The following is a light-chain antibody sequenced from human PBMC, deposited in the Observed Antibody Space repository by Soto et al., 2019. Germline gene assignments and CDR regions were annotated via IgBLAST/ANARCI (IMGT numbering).Light chain of an antibody. Sequence: EVVLTQSPATLSLSPGERASLSCRASQSVSSLLAWYQQKPGQAPRLLIYDASNRATGIPARFSGSGSGTDFALTTTSLEPEDFAVYYCQQFSNWPSVTFGQGTRLEIK. J-gene: IGKJ5*01. V-gene: IGKV3-11*01. CDR1: QSVSSL. CDR2: DAS. CDR3: QQFSNWPSVT.